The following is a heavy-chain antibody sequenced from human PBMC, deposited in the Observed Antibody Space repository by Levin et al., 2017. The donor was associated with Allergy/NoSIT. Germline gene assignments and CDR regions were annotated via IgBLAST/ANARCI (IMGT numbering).Heavy chain of an antibody. V-gene: IGHV3-48*03. CDR1: GFTFSSYE. CDR3: ASIPDTATLYWNFDL. J-gene: IGHJ2*01. D-gene: IGHD5-18*01. Sequence: PGGSLRLSCAASGFTFSSYEMNWVRQAPGKGLEWVSYISNSGSTIYYADSVKGRFTISRDNAKNSLYLQMNNLRAEDTAVYYCASIPDTATLYWNFDLWGRGTVVTVSS. CDR2: ISNSGSTI.